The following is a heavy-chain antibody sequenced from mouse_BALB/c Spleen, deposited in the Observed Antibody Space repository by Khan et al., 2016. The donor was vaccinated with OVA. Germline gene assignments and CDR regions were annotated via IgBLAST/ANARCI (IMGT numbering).Heavy chain of an antibody. CDR2: INPTSGYT. CDR1: GYTFPTYW. CDR3: ARDRIDY. V-gene: IGHV1-7*01. Sequence: QVQLQQSGTELAKPGASVKMSCKASGYTFPTYWMHWVKQRPGQCLEWIGYINPTSGYTDYNEKFKDKATLSADKSSSTAYMQLSSLTSEDSAVYYCARDRIDYWGQGTTLTVSS. J-gene: IGHJ2*01.